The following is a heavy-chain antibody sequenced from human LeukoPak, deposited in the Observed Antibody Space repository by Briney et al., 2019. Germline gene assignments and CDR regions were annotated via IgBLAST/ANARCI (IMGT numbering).Heavy chain of an antibody. D-gene: IGHD5-18*01. CDR3: AREGSKGSYGYSDAFDI. CDR1: GDSVSSNSAA. Sequence: SQTLSLTCAISGDSVSSNSAAWNWIRQSPSRGLEWLGRTYYRSKWYNDYAVSVKSRITINPDISKNQFSLQLNSVTPEDTAVYYCAREGSKGSYGYSDAFDIWGQGTMVTVSS. V-gene: IGHV6-1*01. J-gene: IGHJ3*02. CDR2: TYYRSKWYN.